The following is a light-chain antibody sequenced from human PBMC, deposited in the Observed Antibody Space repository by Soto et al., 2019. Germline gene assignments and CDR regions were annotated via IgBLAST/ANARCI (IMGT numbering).Light chain of an antibody. CDR3: QQYSIWRT. V-gene: IGKV3-15*01. CDR1: ESVSTN. Sequence: IGLTQSPSTLSLAPRERVTLSCRASESVSTNLAWYQQKAGQAPRLLIYAASTRATGIPARFSGSGSGTEFTLTISSLQSEDFAVYYCQQYSIWRTFGQGTKVDIK. CDR2: AAS. J-gene: IGKJ1*01.